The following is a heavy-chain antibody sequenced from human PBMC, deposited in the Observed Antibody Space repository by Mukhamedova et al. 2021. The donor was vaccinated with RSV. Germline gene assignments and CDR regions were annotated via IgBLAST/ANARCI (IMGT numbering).Heavy chain of an antibody. Sequence: GLEWIGSIYHSGSTYYNPSPKSRVTISVDTSKNQFSLKLSSVTAADTAVYYCARGRITIFGVVSGHDYWGQGTLVTVSS. D-gene: IGHD3-3*01. V-gene: IGHV4-38-2*02. CDR2: IYHSGST. CDR3: ARGRITIFGVVSGHDY. J-gene: IGHJ4*02.